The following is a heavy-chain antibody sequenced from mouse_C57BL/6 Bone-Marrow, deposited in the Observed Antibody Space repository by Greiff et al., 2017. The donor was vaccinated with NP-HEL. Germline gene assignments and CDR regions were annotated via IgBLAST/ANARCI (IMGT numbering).Heavy chain of an antibody. V-gene: IGHV1-19*01. J-gene: IGHJ2*01. Sequence: EVKLVESGPVLVKPGASVKMSCKASGYTFTDYYMNWVKQSHGKSLEWIGVINPYNGGTSYNQKFKGKATLTVDKSSSTAYMELNSLTSEDSAVYYCARWGGFDYWGQGTTLTVSS. CDR2: INPYNGGT. CDR1: GYTFTDYY. CDR3: ARWGGFDY.